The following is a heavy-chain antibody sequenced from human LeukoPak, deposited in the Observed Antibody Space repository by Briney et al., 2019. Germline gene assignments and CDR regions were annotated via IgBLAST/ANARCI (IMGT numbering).Heavy chain of an antibody. CDR3: ARSSGWRGLGIVWPHFDY. V-gene: IGHV4-59*01. D-gene: IGHD6-19*01. CDR1: GGSISSYY. Sequence: SETLSLTCTVSGGSISSYYWNWIRQPPGKGLEWIGYIYYSGSTNYNPSLKSRVTISVDTSKNQFSLKLSSVTAADTAVYYCARSSGWRGLGIVWPHFDYWGQGTLVAVSS. CDR2: IYYSGST. J-gene: IGHJ4*02.